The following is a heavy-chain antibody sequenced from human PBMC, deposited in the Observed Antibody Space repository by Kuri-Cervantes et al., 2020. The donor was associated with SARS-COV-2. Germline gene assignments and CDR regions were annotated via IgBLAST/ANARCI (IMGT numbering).Heavy chain of an antibody. CDR2: ISYDGSNK. CDR3: ARDRDYYDSSGYPYFDY. J-gene: IGHJ4*01. Sequence: GESLKISCAAAGFTFSSYVMHWVRQAPGKGLEWVAVISYDGSNKYYADSVKGRFTISRDNSKNTLYLQMNSLRAEDTAVYYCARDRDYYDSSGYPYFDYWGHGSLVTVSS. D-gene: IGHD3-22*01. CDR1: GFTFSSYV. V-gene: IGHV3-30-3*01.